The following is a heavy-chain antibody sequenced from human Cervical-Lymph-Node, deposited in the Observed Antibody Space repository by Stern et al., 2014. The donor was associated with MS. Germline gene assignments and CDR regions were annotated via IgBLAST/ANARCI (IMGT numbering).Heavy chain of an antibody. V-gene: IGHV3-33*01. CDR1: GFTFSSFA. CDR2: ILHDGSDK. CDR3: ARDLGGSYDFHYYGMDV. Sequence: VQLVESGGGVVQPGRSLRLSCAASGFTFSSFAIHWVRQAPGNGLEWMAVILHDGSDKYDADSVKGRFAMSRDNSKNTLYQQMNSMRDEDTAVYYCARDLGGSYDFHYYGMDVWGQGTTVTVSS. J-gene: IGHJ6*02. D-gene: IGHD1-26*01.